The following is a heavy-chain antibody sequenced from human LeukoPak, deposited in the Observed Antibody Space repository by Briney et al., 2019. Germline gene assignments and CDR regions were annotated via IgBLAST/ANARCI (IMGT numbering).Heavy chain of an antibody. CDR2: INHSGST. J-gene: IGHJ6*02. D-gene: IGHD3-16*01. CDR3: AKADTSYYYYGMDV. V-gene: IGHV4-34*01. Sequence: PSETLSLTCAVYGGSFSGYYWSWIRQPPGKGLEWIGEINHSGSTNYNPSLKSRVTISVDTSKNQFSLKLSSVTAADTAVYYCAKADTSYYYYGMDVWGQGTTVTVSS. CDR1: GGSFSGYY.